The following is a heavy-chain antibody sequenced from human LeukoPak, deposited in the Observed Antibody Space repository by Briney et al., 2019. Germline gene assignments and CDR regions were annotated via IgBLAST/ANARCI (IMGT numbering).Heavy chain of an antibody. CDR2: IRRKANGGTT. CDR3: TSGLYYDSWSDLFDY. Sequence: GGSLRLSCTASGFTFGDYAMSWVRQAPGKGPEWVGFIRRKANGGTTEYAASVKGRFTISRDDSKSIAYLQMDSLKTEDTAVYYCTSGLYYDSWSDLFDYWGQGTLVTVSS. V-gene: IGHV3-49*04. J-gene: IGHJ4*02. D-gene: IGHD3-3*01. CDR1: GFTFGDYA.